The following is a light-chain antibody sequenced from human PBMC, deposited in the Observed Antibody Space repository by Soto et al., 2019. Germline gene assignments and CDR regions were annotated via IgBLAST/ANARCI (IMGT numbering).Light chain of an antibody. J-gene: IGKJ4*01. CDR3: QQRTTWPT. V-gene: IGKV3-11*01. CDR1: QSVTSS. Sequence: EIVLTQSPATLSLSPGDRATLSCRASQSVTSSLAWFQQKPGQAPRLLIYDVSRRATAIPARFSGSGPGTDFTLTISSLEPEDFAVYYCQQRTTWPTFGGGTKVEIK. CDR2: DVS.